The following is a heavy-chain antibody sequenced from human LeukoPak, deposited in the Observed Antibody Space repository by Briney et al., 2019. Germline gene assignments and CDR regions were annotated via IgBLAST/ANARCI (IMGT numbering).Heavy chain of an antibody. CDR2: IKSKTDGGTT. V-gene: IGHV3-15*01. D-gene: IGHD3-10*01. Sequence: GGSLRLSCAASGFTFSDYYMSWVRQAPGKGLEWVGRIKSKTDGGTTDYAAPVKGRFTISRDDSKNTLYLQMNSLKTEDTAVYYCTTRDSMVRGVIAPHLYYYGMDVWGQGTTVTVSS. CDR3: TTRDSMVRGVIAPHLYYYGMDV. J-gene: IGHJ6*02. CDR1: GFTFSDYY.